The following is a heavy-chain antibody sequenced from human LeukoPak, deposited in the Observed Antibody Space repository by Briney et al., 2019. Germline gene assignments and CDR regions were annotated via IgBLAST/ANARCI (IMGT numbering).Heavy chain of an antibody. CDR1: GFSFSIYA. D-gene: IGHD6-19*01. J-gene: IGHJ4*02. V-gene: IGHV3-15*01. CDR2: IKNEIDGGTP. Sequence: GGSLRLSCAASGFSFSIYAVTWVRQAPGKGLEWVGRIKNEIDGGTPDHAAPVNGRFVISRDDSKNTLYLQMNSLKTEDTGVYYCATVRRAVTGDFDYWGQGTLVTVSS. CDR3: ATVRRAVTGDFDY.